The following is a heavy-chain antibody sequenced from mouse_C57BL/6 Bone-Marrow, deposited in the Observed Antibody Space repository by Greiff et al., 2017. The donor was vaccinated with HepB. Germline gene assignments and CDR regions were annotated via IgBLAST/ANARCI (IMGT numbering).Heavy chain of an antibody. D-gene: IGHD1-1*01. J-gene: IGHJ3*01. V-gene: IGHV14-4*01. CDR3: NLEAVFITTVVPFAY. CDR1: GFNIKDDY. CDR2: IDPENGDT. Sequence: EVQLQQSGAELVRPGASVKLSCTASGFNIKDDYMHWVKQRPEQGLEWIGWIDPENGDTEYASKFQGKATITADTSSNTAYLQLSSLTSEDTAVYYCNLEAVFITTVVPFAYWGQGTLVTVSA.